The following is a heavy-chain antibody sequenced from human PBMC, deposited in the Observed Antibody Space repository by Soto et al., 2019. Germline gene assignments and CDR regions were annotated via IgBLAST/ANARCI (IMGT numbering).Heavy chain of an antibody. CDR3: ARSGGLDRDFNY. D-gene: IGHD2-15*01. CDR1: GYTFISYG. V-gene: IGHV1-18*01. Sequence: ASVKVSCKASGYTFISYGISWVRQAPGQGLEWMGWISAYNGNTNYAQKFQDRVTITADESTSTAYMQLSSLRSGDTAVYYCARSGGLDRDFNYWGQGSLVTVSS. CDR2: ISAYNGNT. J-gene: IGHJ4*02.